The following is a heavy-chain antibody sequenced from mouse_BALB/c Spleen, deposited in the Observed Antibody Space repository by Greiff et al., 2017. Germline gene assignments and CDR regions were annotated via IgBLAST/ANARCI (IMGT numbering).Heavy chain of an antibody. CDR1: GFTFSSFG. D-gene: IGHD2-3*01. Sequence: EVMLVESGGGLVQPGGSRKLSCAASGFTFSSFGMHWVRQAPEKGLEWVAYISSGSSTIYYADTVKGRFTISRDNPKNTLFLQMTSLRSEDTAMYYCARLGLLRPYYFDYWGQGTTLTVSS. CDR3: ARLGLLRPYYFDY. J-gene: IGHJ2*01. CDR2: ISSGSSTI. V-gene: IGHV5-17*02.